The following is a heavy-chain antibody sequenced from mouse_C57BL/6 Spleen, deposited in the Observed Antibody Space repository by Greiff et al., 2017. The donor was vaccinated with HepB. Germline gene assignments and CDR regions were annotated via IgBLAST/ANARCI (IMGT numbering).Heavy chain of an antibody. V-gene: IGHV3-6*01. D-gene: IGHD4-1*01. J-gene: IGHJ3*01. Sequence: VQLQQSGPGLVKPSQSLSLTCSVTGYSITSGYYWNWIRQFPGNKLEWMGYISYDGSNNYNPSLKNRISITRDPSKNQFFLKLNSVTTEDTATYYCAKDLTGPFAYWGQGTLVTVSA. CDR3: AKDLTGPFAY. CDR2: ISYDGSN. CDR1: GYSITSGYY.